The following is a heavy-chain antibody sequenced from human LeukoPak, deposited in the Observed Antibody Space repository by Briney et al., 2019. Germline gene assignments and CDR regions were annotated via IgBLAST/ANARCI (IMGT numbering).Heavy chain of an antibody. CDR1: GGTFSSYA. D-gene: IGHD6-13*01. Sequence: SVKVSCKASGGTFSSYAISWVRQAPGQGLEWMGGIIPIFGTANYAQKFQGRVTITADESTSTAYMELSSLRSEDTAVYYCASPRLWYSSSWYYFDYWGQGTLVTVSS. V-gene: IGHV1-69*13. J-gene: IGHJ4*02. CDR2: IIPIFGTA. CDR3: ASPRLWYSSSWYYFDY.